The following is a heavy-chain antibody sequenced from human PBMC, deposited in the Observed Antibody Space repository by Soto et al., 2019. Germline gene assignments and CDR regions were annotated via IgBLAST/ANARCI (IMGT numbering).Heavy chain of an antibody. V-gene: IGHV4-39*01. J-gene: IGHJ4*02. CDR1: GGSISSSSYY. Sequence: SETLFLTCTVSGGSISSSSYYWGWVRQPPGKRLEWGGSIYYSGGTYYNPSLQSRVTISVAPSQKQFSLKLRSVTAADKAVYYCARPWIQLWLLPFDYWGQGTLVTVSS. CDR3: ARPWIQLWLLPFDY. D-gene: IGHD5-18*01. CDR2: IYYSGGT.